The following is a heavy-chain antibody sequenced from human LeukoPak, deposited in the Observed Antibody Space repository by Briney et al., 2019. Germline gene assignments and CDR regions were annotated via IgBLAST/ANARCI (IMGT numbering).Heavy chain of an antibody. D-gene: IGHD3-3*01. J-gene: IGHJ4*02. CDR3: AKDNDFWGSLFY. CDR2: IIPIFGTA. Sequence: SVKVSCKASGGTFSSYAISWVRQAPGQGLEWMGGIIPIFGTANYAQKFQGRVTITTDKSTSTAYMELSSLRSEDTAVYYCAKDNDFWGSLFYWGQGILVTVSS. CDR1: GGTFSSYA. V-gene: IGHV1-69*05.